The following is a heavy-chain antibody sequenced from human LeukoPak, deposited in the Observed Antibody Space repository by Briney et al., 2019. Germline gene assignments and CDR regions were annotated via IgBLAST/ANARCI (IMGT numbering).Heavy chain of an antibody. Sequence: GGSLRLSCAASGFTFSSYPMSWVRQAPGKGLEWVSSISSSSSYIYYADSVKGRFTISRDNAKNSLYLQMNSLRAEDTAVYYCARDLTHYYGGAFDIWGQGTMVTVSS. V-gene: IGHV3-21*01. CDR2: ISSSSSYI. D-gene: IGHD3-22*01. J-gene: IGHJ3*02. CDR3: ARDLTHYYGGAFDI. CDR1: GFTFSSYP.